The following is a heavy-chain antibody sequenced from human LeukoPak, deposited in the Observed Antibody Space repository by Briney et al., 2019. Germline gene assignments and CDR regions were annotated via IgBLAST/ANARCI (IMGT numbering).Heavy chain of an antibody. D-gene: IGHD5-18*01. V-gene: IGHV3-23*01. CDR3: AKSSGYSYGSAYSFDY. J-gene: IGHJ4*02. CDR2: ISGSDGST. CDR1: GFTFSSYA. Sequence: GGSLRLSCAASGFTFSSYAMSWVRQSPGTGLKWVSAISGSDGSTYYADSVKGRFTISRDNSKNTLYLQMNSLRAEDTAVYYCAKSSGYSYGSAYSFDYWGQGTLVTVSS.